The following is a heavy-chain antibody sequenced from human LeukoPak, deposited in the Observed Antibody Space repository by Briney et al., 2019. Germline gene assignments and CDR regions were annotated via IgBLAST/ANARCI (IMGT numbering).Heavy chain of an antibody. Sequence: GGSLRLSCAASGFSFSTYVMTWVRQAPGKGLEWVSSISSAGGSTYYTDSVKGRFTVSRDNSKSTLYLQMNSLRVEDTAVYYCVQVSSQIRPGYWGQGTLVTVSS. CDR3: VQVSSQIRPGY. D-gene: IGHD6-6*01. V-gene: IGHV3-23*01. CDR1: GFSFSTYV. J-gene: IGHJ4*02. CDR2: ISSAGGST.